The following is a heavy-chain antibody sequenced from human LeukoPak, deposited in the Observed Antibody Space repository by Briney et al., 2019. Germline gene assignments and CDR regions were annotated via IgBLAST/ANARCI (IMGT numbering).Heavy chain of an antibody. Sequence: SETLSLTCTVSGDSISSYYWSWIRQPPGKGLEWIGYIYYSGSTNYNPSLKSRVTISVDTSKNQFSLKLSSVTAADTAVYYCARGFHSYDAFDIWGQGTMVTVSS. CDR2: IYYSGST. CDR3: ARGFHSYDAFDI. V-gene: IGHV4-59*01. CDR1: GDSISSYY. J-gene: IGHJ3*02. D-gene: IGHD5-18*01.